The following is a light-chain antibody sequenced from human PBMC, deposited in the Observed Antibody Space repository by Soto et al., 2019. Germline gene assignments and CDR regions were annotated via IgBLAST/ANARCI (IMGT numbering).Light chain of an antibody. J-gene: IGKJ3*01. V-gene: IGKV3-20*01. CDR3: QLYDSSSLFS. CDR1: QSVSSNY. CDR2: GAS. Sequence: EIVLTQSPGTLSLSPGERATLSCRASQSVSSNYLAWYRQTPGQAPRLLISGASSRATGIPDRFSGSGSGTDFTLTISTLEPEDFALYYCQLYDSSSLFSFGPGTKVEVK.